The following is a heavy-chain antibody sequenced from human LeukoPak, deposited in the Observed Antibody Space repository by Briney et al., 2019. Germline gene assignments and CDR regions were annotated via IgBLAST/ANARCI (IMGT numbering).Heavy chain of an antibody. CDR2: ISPYNGYT. J-gene: IGHJ6*02. CDR1: GYTFTSYG. V-gene: IGHV1-18*01. Sequence: PQASVKVSCKASGYTFTSYGISWVRQAPGQGLEWMGWISPYNGYTSYAQNFQGRVTMTTDASTSTAYMELRSLRSDDTAVYYCVREVTMVRGVITFYHYNGMDVWGQGTAVTVSS. CDR3: VREVTMVRGVITFYHYNGMDV. D-gene: IGHD3-10*01.